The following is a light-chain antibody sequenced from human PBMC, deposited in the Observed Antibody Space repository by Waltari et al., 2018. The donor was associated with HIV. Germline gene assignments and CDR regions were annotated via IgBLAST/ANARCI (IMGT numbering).Light chain of an antibody. Sequence: SYELTQPPSVSVSPGQTARITCSGDAFPKQYAYWYHQKPGQAPVAVIYKDSERPSGIPERFSGSSSGTTVTLTISGVQAEDEADYYCQSADSSGTWVFGGGTKLTVL. CDR2: KDS. V-gene: IGLV3-25*03. J-gene: IGLJ3*02. CDR1: AFPKQY. CDR3: QSADSSGTWV.